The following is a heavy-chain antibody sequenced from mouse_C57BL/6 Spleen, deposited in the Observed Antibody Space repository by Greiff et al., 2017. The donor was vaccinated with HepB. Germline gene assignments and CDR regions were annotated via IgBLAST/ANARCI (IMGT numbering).Heavy chain of an antibody. J-gene: IGHJ1*03. CDR2: IDPSDSYT. CDR3: ARVVATRYFDV. D-gene: IGHD1-1*01. Sequence: QVQLQQPGAELVMPGASVKLSCKASGYTFTSYWMHWVKQRPGQGLEWIGEIDPSDSYTNYNQKFKGKSTLTVDKSSSTAYMQLSSLTSEDSAVYYCARVVATRYFDVWGTGTTVTVSS. V-gene: IGHV1-69*01. CDR1: GYTFTSYW.